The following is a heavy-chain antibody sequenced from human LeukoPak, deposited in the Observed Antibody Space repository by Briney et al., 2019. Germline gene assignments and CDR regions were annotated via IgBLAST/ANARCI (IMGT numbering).Heavy chain of an antibody. CDR1: GGSFSGYY. CDR2: INHSGST. V-gene: IGHV4-34*01. CDR3: ARYGWERLRSFDY. J-gene: IGHJ4*02. D-gene: IGHD1-26*01. Sequence: PSETLSLTCAVYGGSFSGYYWSWIRQPPGKGLEWIGEINHSGSTNYNPSLKSRVTISVDTSKNQFSLKLSSVTAADTAVYYCARYGWERLRSFDYWGQGTLVTVSS.